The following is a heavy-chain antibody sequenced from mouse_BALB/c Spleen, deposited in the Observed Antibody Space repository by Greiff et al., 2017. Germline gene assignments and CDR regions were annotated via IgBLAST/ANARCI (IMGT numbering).Heavy chain of an antibody. J-gene: IGHJ2*01. CDR2: ISSGSSTI. CDR1: GFTFSSFG. CDR3: ARSPHYYGSSSFDY. Sequence: DVMLVESGGGLMQPGGSRKLSCAASGFTFSSFGMHWVRQAPEKGLEWVAYISSGSSTIYYADTVKGRFTISRDNPKNTLFLQMTSLRSEDTAMYYCARSPHYYGSSSFDYWGQGTTLTVSS. D-gene: IGHD1-1*01. V-gene: IGHV5-17*02.